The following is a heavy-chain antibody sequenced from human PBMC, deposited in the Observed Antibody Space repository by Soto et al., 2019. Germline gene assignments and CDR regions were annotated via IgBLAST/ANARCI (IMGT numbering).Heavy chain of an antibody. Sequence: EVQLLESGGDSVQPGGSVRLSCAGSGFTFINYAMNWVRQAPGKGLEWVSTISGGGDATFFADSVRGRFTFPRDTSKNTVALQMNSLGVDDTAVYYCARKVVGSTSRPDYWYFDLGGRGTLVTVSS. CDR2: ISGGGDAT. CDR1: GFTFINYA. J-gene: IGHJ2*01. CDR3: ARKVVGSTSRPDYWYFDL. V-gene: IGHV3-23*01. D-gene: IGHD2-21*01.